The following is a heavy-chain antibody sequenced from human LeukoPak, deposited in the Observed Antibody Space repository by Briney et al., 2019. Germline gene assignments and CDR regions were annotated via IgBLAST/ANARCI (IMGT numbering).Heavy chain of an antibody. CDR3: AKDPRPIAAAGTTPDAFDI. Sequence: PGGSLRLSCAASGFTFSSYSMHWVRQAPGKGLEWVAFIRYDGSNKYYADSVKGRFTISRDNSKNTLYLQMNSLRAEDTAVYYCAKDPRPIAAAGTTPDAFDIWGQGTMVTVSS. CDR2: IRYDGSNK. V-gene: IGHV3-30*02. J-gene: IGHJ3*02. CDR1: GFTFSSYS. D-gene: IGHD6-13*01.